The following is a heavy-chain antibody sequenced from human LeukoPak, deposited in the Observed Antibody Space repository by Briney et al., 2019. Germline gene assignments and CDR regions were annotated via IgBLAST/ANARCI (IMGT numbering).Heavy chain of an antibody. D-gene: IGHD3-10*01. V-gene: IGHV3-30-3*01. Sequence: GGSLRLSCAASGFTFNDYAVYWVRQAPGKGLEWVTLISYDGYDKSYADSVRGRFTISRDNSRNTLYLQMDSLRSEDTAVYYCARTYLIAEYFQHWGQGTLVTVSS. CDR3: ARTYLIAEYFQH. CDR1: GFTFNDYA. CDR2: ISYDGYDK. J-gene: IGHJ1*01.